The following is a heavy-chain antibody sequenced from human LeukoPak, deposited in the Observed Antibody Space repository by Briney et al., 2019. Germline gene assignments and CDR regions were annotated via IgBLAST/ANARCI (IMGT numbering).Heavy chain of an antibody. CDR1: GGTFSSYA. CDR2: IIPILGIA. Sequence: ASVKVSCTASGGTFSSYAISWVRQAPGQGLEWMGRIIPILGIANYAQKFQGRVTITADKSTSTAYMELSSLRSEDTAVYYCARDLSGSYDSSGYPDWGQGTMVTVSA. V-gene: IGHV1-69*04. J-gene: IGHJ3*01. CDR3: ARDLSGSYDSSGYPD. D-gene: IGHD3-22*01.